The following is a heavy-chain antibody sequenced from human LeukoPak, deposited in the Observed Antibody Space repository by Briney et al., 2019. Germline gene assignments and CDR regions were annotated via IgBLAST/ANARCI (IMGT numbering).Heavy chain of an antibody. CDR2: IYHTGST. Sequence: PSETLSLTCTVSGASISSYYWSWIRQPPGKGLEWIGYIYHTGSTNYNPSLKSRVTISVDTSKNQFSLKLNSVTTADTAVYYCASVAGSWPYIWFDPWGQGTLVTVSS. V-gene: IGHV4-59*01. CDR3: ASVAGSWPYIWFDP. J-gene: IGHJ5*02. CDR1: GASISSYY. D-gene: IGHD6-13*01.